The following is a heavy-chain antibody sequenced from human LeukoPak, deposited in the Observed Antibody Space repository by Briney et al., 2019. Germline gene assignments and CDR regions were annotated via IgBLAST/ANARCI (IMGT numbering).Heavy chain of an antibody. D-gene: IGHD3-10*01. CDR3: VRDYASGSYYNIFEY. Sequence: GGSLRLSCAASGFTFSIFAMYWVRQAPGKGLEWVAVISYDGSTKYYPESVKGRFTVSRDNSNNTLYLEMNSLRAEDTAVYYCVRDYASGSYYNIFEYWGQGSLVTVSS. CDR2: ISYDGSTK. CDR1: GFTFSIFA. J-gene: IGHJ4*02. V-gene: IGHV3-30*04.